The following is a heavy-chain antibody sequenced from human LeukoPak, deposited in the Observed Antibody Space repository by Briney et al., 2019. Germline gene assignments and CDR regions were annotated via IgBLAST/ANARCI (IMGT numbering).Heavy chain of an antibody. D-gene: IGHD3-10*01. J-gene: IGHJ6*02. V-gene: IGHV3-33*01. CDR1: GFTFSSYG. CDR3: ARDRITMVRGVILYYYGMDV. CDR2: IWYDGSNK. Sequence: GGSLRLSCAASGFTFSSYGMHWVRQAPGKGLEWVAVIWYDGSNKYYADSVKGRFAISRDNSKNTLYLQMNSLRAEDTAVYYCARDRITMVRGVILYYYGMDVWGQGTTVTVSS.